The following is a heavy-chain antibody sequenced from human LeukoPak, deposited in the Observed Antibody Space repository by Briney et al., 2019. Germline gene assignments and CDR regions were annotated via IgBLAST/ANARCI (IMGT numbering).Heavy chain of an antibody. D-gene: IGHD5-24*01. CDR1: GYSISSGYY. CDR3: ARTRRRDGYNYCYFDY. V-gene: IGHV4-38-2*01. Sequence: SETLSLTCAVSGYSISSGYYWGWIRQPPGKGLEWIGSIYHSGSTYYNPSLKSRVTISVDTSKYQFSLKLSSVTAADTAVYYCARTRRRDGYNYCYFDYWGQGTLVTVSS. CDR2: IYHSGST. J-gene: IGHJ4*02.